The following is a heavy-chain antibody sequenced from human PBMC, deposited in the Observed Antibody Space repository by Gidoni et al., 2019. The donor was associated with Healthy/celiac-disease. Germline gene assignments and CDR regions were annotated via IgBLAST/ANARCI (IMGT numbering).Heavy chain of an antibody. Sequence: QVQLVESGGGVVQPGRSLRLSCAASGFTFSSYGLHWVRQAPGTGLEWVAVISYDGSNKYYADSVKGRFTISRDNSKNTLYLQMNSLRAEDTAVDYCAKDGLYCSSTSCYSPPSYYYYGMDVWGQGTTVTVSS. J-gene: IGHJ6*02. D-gene: IGHD2-2*02. CDR3: AKDGLYCSSTSCYSPPSYYYYGMDV. V-gene: IGHV3-30*18. CDR1: GFTFSSYG. CDR2: ISYDGSNK.